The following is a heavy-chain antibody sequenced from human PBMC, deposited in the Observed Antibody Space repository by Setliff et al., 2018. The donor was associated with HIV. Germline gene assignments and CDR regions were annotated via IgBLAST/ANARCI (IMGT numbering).Heavy chain of an antibody. CDR1: GHSISSDYY. Sequence: PSETLSLTCVVSGHSISSDYYWGWIRQSPGKGLVWIGSVYHGGRTYHSPSLKSRVTISTHTSKNQFSLELTSVTAADTAIYYCARQAIATRSFDYWGQGTLVTVSS. CDR3: ARQAIATRSFDY. V-gene: IGHV4-38-2*01. J-gene: IGHJ4*02. CDR2: VYHGGRT. D-gene: IGHD6-13*01.